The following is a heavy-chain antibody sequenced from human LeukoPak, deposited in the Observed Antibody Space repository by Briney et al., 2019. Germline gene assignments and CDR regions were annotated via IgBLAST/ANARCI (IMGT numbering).Heavy chain of an antibody. V-gene: IGHV4-34*01. D-gene: IGHD4-11*01. Sequence: SETLSLTCAVYGGPFSEYYWSWIRQPPGKGLEWIGEINHSGSTNYNPSLKSRVTILLDKSKNQFSLKLSSVTAADTAVYYCARGFDYSRYYGMDVWGQGTTVTISS. CDR3: ARGFDYSRYYGMDV. CDR2: INHSGST. J-gene: IGHJ6*02. CDR1: GGPFSEYY.